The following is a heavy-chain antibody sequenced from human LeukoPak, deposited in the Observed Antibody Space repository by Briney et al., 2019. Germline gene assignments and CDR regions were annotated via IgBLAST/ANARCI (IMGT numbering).Heavy chain of an antibody. CDR3: ARRSGRGYSYGGGFDY. Sequence: SETLSLTCTVSGGSISSYYWSWIRQPPGKGLEWIGYIYYSGSTNYNPSLKSRVTISVDTSKNQFSLKLSSVTAADTAVYYCARRSGRGYSYGGGFDYWGQGTLVTVSS. CDR1: GGSISSYY. CDR2: IYYSGST. D-gene: IGHD5-18*01. V-gene: IGHV4-59*08. J-gene: IGHJ4*02.